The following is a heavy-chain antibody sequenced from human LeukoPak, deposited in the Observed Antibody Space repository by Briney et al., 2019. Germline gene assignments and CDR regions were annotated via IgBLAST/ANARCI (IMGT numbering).Heavy chain of an antibody. CDR3: ARGTDVRGYSYGSFQFDP. D-gene: IGHD5-18*01. CDR2: IYYSGST. J-gene: IGHJ5*02. Sequence: SETLSLTCTVSGGSINNYYWSWIRQPPGEGLEWIGYIYYSGSTTYNPSLKSRVTISVDTSKNQFSLELSSVTAADTAVYYCARGTDVRGYSYGSFQFDPWGQGTLVTVSS. V-gene: IGHV4-59*01. CDR1: GGSINNYY.